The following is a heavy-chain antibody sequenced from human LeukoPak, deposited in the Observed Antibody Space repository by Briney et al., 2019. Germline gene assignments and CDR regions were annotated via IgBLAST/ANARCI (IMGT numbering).Heavy chain of an antibody. D-gene: IGHD6-19*01. CDR2: ISSYNGNT. CDR1: GYTFTSYA. CDR3: ASRHEQWLVQDVFDI. Sequence: GASVKVSCKASGYTFTSYAITWVRQAPGQGLEWMGWISSYNGNTNYAQKFQGRVTMTTDTSTSTAYMELRSLRSDDTAVYYCASRHEQWLVQDVFDIWGQGTRVTVSP. J-gene: IGHJ3*02. V-gene: IGHV1-18*01.